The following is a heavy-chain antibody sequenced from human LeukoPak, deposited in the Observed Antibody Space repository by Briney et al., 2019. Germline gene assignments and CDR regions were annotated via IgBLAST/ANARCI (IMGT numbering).Heavy chain of an antibody. D-gene: IGHD6-13*01. CDR3: ARGGRYSSSWYSIKSVFPYYFDY. V-gene: IGHV4-59*01. J-gene: IGHJ4*02. CDR2: IYYSGGT. Sequence: SETLSLTRTVSGGATSSYYRSWIRQAPGKGLEWIGYIYYSGGTNYNPSLKSRVTISVDTSKNQFCLKLSSVTAADTAVYYCARGGRYSSSWYSIKSVFPYYFDYWGQGTLVTVSS. CDR1: GGATSSYY.